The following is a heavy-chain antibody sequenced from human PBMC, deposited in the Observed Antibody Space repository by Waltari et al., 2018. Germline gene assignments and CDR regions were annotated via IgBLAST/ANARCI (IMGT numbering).Heavy chain of an antibody. CDR1: GGSISSYY. D-gene: IGHD3-22*01. Sequence: QVQLQESGPGLVKPSETLSLTCTVSGGSISSYYWSWIRQPAGKGLEWIGRIYTSGSTNYNPSLKSRVTMSVDTSKNQFSLKLSSVTAADTAVYYCAREEYYYDSSGMNFDYWGQGTLVTVSS. CDR3: AREEYYYDSSGMNFDY. V-gene: IGHV4-4*07. J-gene: IGHJ4*02. CDR2: IYTSGST.